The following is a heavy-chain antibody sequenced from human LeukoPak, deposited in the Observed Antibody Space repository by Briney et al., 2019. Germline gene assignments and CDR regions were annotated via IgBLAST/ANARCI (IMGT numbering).Heavy chain of an antibody. CDR2: IKSKTDGGTT. CDR3: TTRPDDYPWWD. CDR1: GFTFSNAW. V-gene: IGHV3-15*01. J-gene: IGHJ4*02. D-gene: IGHD2-15*01. Sequence: GGSLRLSCAASGFTFSNAWMSWFPKPPGKGLNGFGRIKSKTDGGTTDYAAPVKGRFTISRDDSKNALYLQMNSLKTEDTAVYYCTTRPDDYPWWDWGQGTLATDSS.